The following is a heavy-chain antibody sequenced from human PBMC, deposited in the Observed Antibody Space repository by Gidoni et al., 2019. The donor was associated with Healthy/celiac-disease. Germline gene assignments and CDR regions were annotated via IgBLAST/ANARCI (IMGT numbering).Heavy chain of an antibody. CDR1: GFTFSDQY. CDR2: TRNKANSYTT. CDR3: ARVRGYSYGDFDY. Sequence: EVQLVESGGGLVQPGGSLRLSCAASGFTFSDQYMDWVRQAPGKGLEWVGRTRNKANSYTTEYAASVKGRFTISRDDSKNSLYLQMNSLKTEDTAVYYCARVRGYSYGDFDYWGQGTLVTVSS. J-gene: IGHJ4*02. V-gene: IGHV3-72*01. D-gene: IGHD5-18*01.